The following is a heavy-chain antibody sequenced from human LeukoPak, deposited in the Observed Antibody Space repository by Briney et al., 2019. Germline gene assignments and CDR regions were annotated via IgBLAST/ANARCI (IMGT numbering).Heavy chain of an antibody. Sequence: SETLSPTCTVSGGSISSYYWSWIRQPPGKGLEWIGYIYYSGSTNYNPSLKSRVTISVDTSKNQFSLKLSSVTAADTAVYYCARAYLWFGELSAWGQGTLVTVSS. CDR2: IYYSGST. V-gene: IGHV4-59*01. CDR1: GGSISSYY. J-gene: IGHJ5*02. CDR3: ARAYLWFGELSA. D-gene: IGHD3-10*01.